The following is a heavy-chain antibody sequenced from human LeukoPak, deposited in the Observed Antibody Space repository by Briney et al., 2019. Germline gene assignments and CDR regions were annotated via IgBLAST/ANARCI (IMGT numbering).Heavy chain of an antibody. CDR2: INQGGSDK. V-gene: IGHV3-7*01. D-gene: IGHD3-10*01. CDR3: AWYGVTHGLDV. CDR1: GFSLSNYW. J-gene: IGHJ6*02. Sequence: GGSLRLSCAASGFSLSNYWMSWVRQAPGKGLEWVANINQGGSDKYYVDSVMGRFTISKDNAKNSVYLQMNSLRPEDTAIYYCAWYGVTHGLDVWGQGTTVTVSS.